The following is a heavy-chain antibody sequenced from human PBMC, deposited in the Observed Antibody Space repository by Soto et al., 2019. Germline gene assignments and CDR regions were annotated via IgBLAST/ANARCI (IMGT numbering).Heavy chain of an antibody. D-gene: IGHD3-22*01. Sequence: SGPTLVNPPQTLTLTCTFSGFSLSTSGGGVGWIRQPPGKALEWLALIYWDDDKRYSPSLKSRLTITKDTSKNQVVLTMTNMDPVDTATYYCAHRSITMMMSQNWFDPWGQGTLVTVSS. CDR1: GFSLSTSGGG. V-gene: IGHV2-5*02. CDR2: IYWDDDK. J-gene: IGHJ5*02. CDR3: AHRSITMMMSQNWFDP.